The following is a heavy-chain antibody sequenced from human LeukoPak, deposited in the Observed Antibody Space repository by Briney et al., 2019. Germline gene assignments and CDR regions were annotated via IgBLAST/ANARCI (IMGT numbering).Heavy chain of an antibody. Sequence: SQTLSLTCTVSGGSISSNSYYWSWIRQPAGKGLEWIGRIFTSGSTNYNPSLKSRVTISVDTSKNQFSLKLSSVTAADTAIYYCARESGYYYVAYWGQGTLVTVSS. V-gene: IGHV4-61*02. CDR2: IFTSGST. CDR3: ARESGYYYVAY. CDR1: GGSISSNSYY. D-gene: IGHD3-3*01. J-gene: IGHJ4*02.